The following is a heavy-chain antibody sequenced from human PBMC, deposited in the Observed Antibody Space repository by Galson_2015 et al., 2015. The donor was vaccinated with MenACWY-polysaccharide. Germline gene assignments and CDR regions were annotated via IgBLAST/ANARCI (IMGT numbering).Heavy chain of an antibody. Sequence: LSLTCAVSGYSISSGSYWGWIRQPPGRNLEWIGTTHHSGNTNYNPSLKSRVTISVDTSKNQFSLKLSSVTAADTAVYYCARVEKYSGSFYILYWGQGTLVTVSS. CDR2: THHSGNT. J-gene: IGHJ4*02. V-gene: IGHV4-38-2*01. D-gene: IGHD1-26*01. CDR1: GYSISSGSY. CDR3: ARVEKYSGSFYILY.